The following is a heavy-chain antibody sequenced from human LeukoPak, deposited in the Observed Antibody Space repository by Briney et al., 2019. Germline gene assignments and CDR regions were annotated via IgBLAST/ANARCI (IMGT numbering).Heavy chain of an antibody. Sequence: SETLSLTCTVSGGSISSYYWSWIRQPPGKGLEWIGYIYYSGSTNYNPSLKSRVTISVDTSKNQFSLKLSSVTAADTAVYYCARRGGSPLGAFDIWGQGTTVTVSS. CDR3: ARRGGSPLGAFDI. J-gene: IGHJ3*02. CDR2: IYYSGST. V-gene: IGHV4-59*01. D-gene: IGHD1-26*01. CDR1: GGSISSYY.